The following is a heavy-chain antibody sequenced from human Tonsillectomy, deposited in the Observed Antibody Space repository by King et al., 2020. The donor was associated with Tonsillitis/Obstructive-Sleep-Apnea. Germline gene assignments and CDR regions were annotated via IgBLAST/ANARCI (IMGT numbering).Heavy chain of an antibody. Sequence: VQLVESGGGLVQPGGSLRLSCAASGFTFSSYAMSWVRQAPGKGLEWVSALSGSGGSTYYAGSVKGRLTISRDNSTNTLYLQMNSLSAEDTAVYYCANIVATSFDYWGQGTLVTVSS. V-gene: IGHV3-23*04. D-gene: IGHD5-12*01. CDR3: ANIVATSFDY. CDR2: LSGSGGST. CDR1: GFTFSSYA. J-gene: IGHJ4*02.